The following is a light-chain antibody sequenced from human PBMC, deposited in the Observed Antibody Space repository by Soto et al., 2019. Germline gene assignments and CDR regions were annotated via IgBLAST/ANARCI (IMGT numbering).Light chain of an antibody. Sequence: DIQMTQSPSSLSASVGARVTITCRASESIGSHLNWYQQKPGQAPEALIYAVSSLQSGVPSRFSGSGSGTDFTLTISSLQPEDFATYYCQQSYSAPQFTFGPGTKVEIK. V-gene: IGKV1-39*01. J-gene: IGKJ3*01. CDR1: ESIGSH. CDR3: QQSYSAPQFT. CDR2: AVS.